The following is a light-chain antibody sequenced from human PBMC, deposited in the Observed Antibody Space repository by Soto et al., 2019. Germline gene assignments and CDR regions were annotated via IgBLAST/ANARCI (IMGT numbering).Light chain of an antibody. Sequence: QSALTQPASVSGSPGQSITISCTGPSSDVGAYHYVSWYQHHPGNAPKLMIYEVSNRPSGVSNRFSGSKSGNTASLTISGLQAEDEAEDDCSSDTSSSTNVFGTGTQLTVL. V-gene: IGLV2-14*01. J-gene: IGLJ1*01. CDR3: SSDTSSSTNV. CDR2: EVS. CDR1: SSDVGAYHY.